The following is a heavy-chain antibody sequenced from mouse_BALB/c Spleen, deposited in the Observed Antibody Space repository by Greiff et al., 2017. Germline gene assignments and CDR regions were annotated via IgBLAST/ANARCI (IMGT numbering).Heavy chain of an antibody. V-gene: IGHV2-9*02. Sequence: VQLQQSGPGLVAPSQSLSITCTVSGFSLTSYGVHWVRQPPGKGLEWLGVIWAGGSTNYNSALMSRLSISKDNSKSQVFLKMNSLQTDDTAMYYCARDRGDGRGFAYWGQGTLVTVSA. CDR2: IWAGGST. J-gene: IGHJ3*01. CDR3: ARDRGDGRGFAY. D-gene: IGHD2-3*01. CDR1: GFSLTSYG.